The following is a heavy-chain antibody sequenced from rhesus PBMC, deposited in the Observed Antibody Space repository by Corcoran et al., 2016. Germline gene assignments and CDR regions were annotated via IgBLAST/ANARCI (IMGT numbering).Heavy chain of an antibody. D-gene: IGHD6-25*01. V-gene: IGHV4-80*01. J-gene: IGHJ4*01. Sequence: QVQLQESGPGLVKPSETLSLTCAVSGGSFSSYWWSWIRQPPGKGLEWIGEINGNSGSTNYNPSLKSRVTISKDASKNQFPLKLGSVTAADTAVYYCARSLRTSVYSGSWNDRWFDYWGQGVLVTVSS. CDR3: ARSLRTSVYSGSWNDRWFDY. CDR1: GGSFSSYW. CDR2: INGNSGST.